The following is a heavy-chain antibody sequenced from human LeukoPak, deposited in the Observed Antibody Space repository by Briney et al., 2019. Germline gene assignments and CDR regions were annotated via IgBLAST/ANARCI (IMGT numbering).Heavy chain of an antibody. D-gene: IGHD6-19*01. CDR3: AKEFTGGWPFDS. V-gene: IGHV3-23*01. J-gene: IGHJ4*02. CDR1: GFMFASYA. Sequence: PGGSLRLSCAASGFMFASYAMSWVRQAPGKGLEWVAGISGSDGIVYYADSVKGRFTISRDNSKNTLCLQMNRLRVEDTAIYYCAKEFTGGWPFDSWGQGTLVTVSS. CDR2: ISGSDGIV.